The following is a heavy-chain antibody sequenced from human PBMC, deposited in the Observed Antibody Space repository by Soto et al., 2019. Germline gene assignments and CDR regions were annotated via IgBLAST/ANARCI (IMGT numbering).Heavy chain of an antibody. Sequence: HPGGSLRLSCAASGFTFSSYGMHWVRQAPGKGLEWVAVISYDGSNKYYADSVKGRFTISRDNSKNTLYLQMNSLRAEDTAVYYCAKDSVAIVPRRDSKTTLYYYYGMDVWGQGTTVTVSS. CDR2: ISYDGSNK. V-gene: IGHV3-30*18. J-gene: IGHJ6*02. CDR1: GFTFSSYG. D-gene: IGHD4-4*01. CDR3: AKDSVAIVPRRDSKTTLYYYYGMDV.